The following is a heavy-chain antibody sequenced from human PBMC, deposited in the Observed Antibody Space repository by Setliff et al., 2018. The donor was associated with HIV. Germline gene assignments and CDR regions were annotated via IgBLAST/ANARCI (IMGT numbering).Heavy chain of an antibody. Sequence: LSLTCTVSGDSINSGNYYWSWIRQHPGKGLEWIGYIYYSGSTYYSPSLKSRVTISEDTSKNQFSLKMRSVTAADTAVYYCATSPAGEILGSRPFYFDYWGRGTLVTVSS. J-gene: IGHJ4*01. D-gene: IGHD3-10*01. CDR1: GDSINSGNYY. CDR3: ATSPAGEILGSRPFYFDY. V-gene: IGHV4-31*03. CDR2: IYYSGST.